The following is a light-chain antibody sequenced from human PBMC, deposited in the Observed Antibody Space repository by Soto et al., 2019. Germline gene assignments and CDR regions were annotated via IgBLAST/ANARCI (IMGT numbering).Light chain of an antibody. CDR1: SSDVGGHNS. CDR2: EVS. CDR3: SSYAGTYYYV. V-gene: IGLV2-8*01. Sequence: QSVLTQPPSASGSPGQSVTISCTGTSSDVGGHNSVSWYQHHPGKAPKLVIYEVSKRPSGVPDRFSGSKSANTASLTVSGLQADDEADYYCSSYAGTYYYVVGTGTKLTVL. J-gene: IGLJ1*01.